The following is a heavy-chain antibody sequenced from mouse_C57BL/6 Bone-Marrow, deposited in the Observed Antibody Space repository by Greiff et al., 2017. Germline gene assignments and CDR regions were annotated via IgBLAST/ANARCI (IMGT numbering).Heavy chain of an antibody. V-gene: IGHV5-4*01. CDR3: ARKDYYGSSYAMDY. D-gene: IGHD1-1*01. Sequence: DVQLVESGGGLVKPGGSLKLSCAASGFTFSSYAMSWVRPTPEKRLEWVATISDGGSYTYYPDNVKGRFTISRDNAKNNLYLQMSHLKSEDTAMYYCARKDYYGSSYAMDYWGQGTSVTVSS. CDR2: ISDGGSYT. J-gene: IGHJ4*01. CDR1: GFTFSSYA.